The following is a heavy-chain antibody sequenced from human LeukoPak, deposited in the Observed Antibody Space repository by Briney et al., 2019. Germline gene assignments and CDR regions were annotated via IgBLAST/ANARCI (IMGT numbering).Heavy chain of an antibody. CDR2: INPNSGGT. D-gene: IGHD2/OR15-2a*01. CDR3: ARGIVDTNWFDP. Sequence: ASVKVSCKASGYTFTGYYMHWVRQAPGQGLEWMGWINPNSGGTNYAQKFQGRVTMTRDTSISTAYMELGRLRSDDTAVYYCARGIVDTNWFDPWGQGTLVTVSS. V-gene: IGHV1-2*02. CDR1: GYTFTGYY. J-gene: IGHJ5*02.